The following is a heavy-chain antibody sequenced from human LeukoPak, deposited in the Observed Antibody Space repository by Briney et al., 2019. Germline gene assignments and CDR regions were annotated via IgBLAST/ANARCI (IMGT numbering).Heavy chain of an antibody. J-gene: IGHJ5*02. CDR3: ARGGGVRLRLGSHWFDP. V-gene: IGHV1-8*01. Sequence: GASVKVSCKASGYTFTSYDINWVRQATGQGLEWMGWMNPNSGNTGYAQKFQGRVTMTRNTSISTAYMELSSLRSEDTAVYYCARGGGVRLRLGSHWFDPWGQGTLVTVSS. D-gene: IGHD5-12*01. CDR2: MNPNSGNT. CDR1: GYTFTSYD.